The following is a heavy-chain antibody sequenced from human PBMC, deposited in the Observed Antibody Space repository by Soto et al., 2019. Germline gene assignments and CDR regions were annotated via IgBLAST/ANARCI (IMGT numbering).Heavy chain of an antibody. D-gene: IGHD3-9*01. J-gene: IGHJ4*02. V-gene: IGHV3-23*01. CDR1: GFTFSSYA. CDR2: ISGSGGST. Sequence: PGGSLRLSCAASGFTFSSYAMSWVRQAPGKGLEWVSAISGSGGSTYYADSVKGRFTISRDNSKNTLYLQMNSLRAEDTAVYYYAKGSLDILTGYYKGVFDYWGQGTLVTVSS. CDR3: AKGSLDILTGYYKGVFDY.